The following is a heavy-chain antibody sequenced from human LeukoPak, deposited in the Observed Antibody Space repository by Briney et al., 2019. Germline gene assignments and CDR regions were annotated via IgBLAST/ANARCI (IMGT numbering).Heavy chain of an antibody. CDR1: GGSISSYY. V-gene: IGHV4-59*01. CDR2: IYYSGST. CDR3: ARVNYYDSSGYYYVGYFDY. D-gene: IGHD3-22*01. J-gene: IGHJ4*02. Sequence: SETLSLTCTVSGGSISSYYWSWIRQPPGKGLEWIGYIYYSGSTNYNPSLKSRVTISVDTSKNQFSLKLSSVTAADMAVYYCARVNYYDSSGYYYVGYFDYWGQGTLVTVSS.